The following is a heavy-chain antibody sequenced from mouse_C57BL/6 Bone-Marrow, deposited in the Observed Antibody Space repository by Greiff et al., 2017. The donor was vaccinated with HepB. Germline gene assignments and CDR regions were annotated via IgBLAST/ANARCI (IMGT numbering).Heavy chain of an antibody. V-gene: IGHV14-4*01. D-gene: IGHD2-3*01. Sequence: VHVKQSGAELVRPGASVKLSCTASGFNIKDDYMHWVKQRPEQGLEWIGWIDPENGDTEYASKFQGKATITADTSSNTAYLQLSSLTSEDTAVYYCTTGDGYYEAWFAYWGQGTLVTVSA. J-gene: IGHJ3*01. CDR3: TTGDGYYEAWFAY. CDR2: IDPENGDT. CDR1: GFNIKDDY.